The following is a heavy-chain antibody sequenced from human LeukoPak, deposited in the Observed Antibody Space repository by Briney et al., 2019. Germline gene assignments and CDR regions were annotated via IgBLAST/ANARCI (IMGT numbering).Heavy chain of an antibody. CDR2: INPHSGDT. Sequence: ASVTVSCTASGYSFTGYYMHWVRQAPGQGLEWMGWINPHSGDTGYAQKFQGRVTMTRDMSITTTYMELTRLRSDDTAFYYCARWDGYSSSPDYWGQGSLVTVSS. V-gene: IGHV1-2*02. D-gene: IGHD6-13*01. CDR1: GYSFTGYY. CDR3: ARWDGYSSSPDY. J-gene: IGHJ4*02.